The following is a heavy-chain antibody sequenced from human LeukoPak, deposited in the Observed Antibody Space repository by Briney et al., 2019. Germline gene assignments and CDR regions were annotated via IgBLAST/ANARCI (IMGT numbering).Heavy chain of an antibody. CDR1: GYTFISYY. CDR3: ARDSCSSTSCLSIDDY. Sequence: ASVKVSCKASGYTFISYYMHWVRQAPGQGREWMGWINPNSGGTNYAQKFQGRVTMTRDTSISTVYMEPSRLRCDDTAVYYCARDSCSSTSCLSIDDYGGQGALGTVS. V-gene: IGHV1-2*02. J-gene: IGHJ4*02. D-gene: IGHD2-2*01. CDR2: INPNSGGT.